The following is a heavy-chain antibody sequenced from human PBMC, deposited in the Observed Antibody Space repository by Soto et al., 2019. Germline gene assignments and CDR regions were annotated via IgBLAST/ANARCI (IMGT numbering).Heavy chain of an antibody. Sequence: QGQLVESGGGVVQHGRSLRLSCAASGFTFSNYIMHWVRQAPGKGLEWVAIILHDGNNKYYADSVKGRFTISRDNSKNTLYLQMNSLRTEDTAIYYCARDDEGGSYCDLGYWGQGTLVTVSS. CDR2: ILHDGNNK. CDR1: GFTFSNYI. J-gene: IGHJ4*02. D-gene: IGHD3-10*01. V-gene: IGHV3-30-3*01. CDR3: ARDDEGGSYCDLGY.